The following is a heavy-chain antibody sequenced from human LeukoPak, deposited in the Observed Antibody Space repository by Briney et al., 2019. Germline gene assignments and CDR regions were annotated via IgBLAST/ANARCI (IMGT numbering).Heavy chain of an antibody. CDR1: GGSISSYY. CDR2: INHSGST. D-gene: IGHD3-3*01. J-gene: IGHJ5*02. Sequence: SETLSLTCTVSGGSISSYYWSWIRQPPGKGLEWIGEINHSGSTNYNPSLKSRVTISVDTSKNQFSLKLSSVTAADTAVYYCARGRGFWSGYYTRNWFDPWGQGTLVTVSS. CDR3: ARGRGFWSGYYTRNWFDP. V-gene: IGHV4-34*01.